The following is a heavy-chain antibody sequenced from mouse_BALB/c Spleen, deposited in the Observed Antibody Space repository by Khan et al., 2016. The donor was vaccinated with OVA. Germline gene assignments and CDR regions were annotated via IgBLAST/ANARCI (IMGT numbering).Heavy chain of an antibody. D-gene: IGHD1-1*02. J-gene: IGHJ3*01. CDR2: ISSGGDNT. CDR3: ARSNYGPFAY. Sequence: EVELVESGGGLVKPGGSLKLSCAASGFTFSSFTMSWVRQTPEKRLEWVASISSGGDNTYSPDSVKGRFTISRDNAKNNLYLQMSSLRSEDTALDYGARSNYGPFAYWGQGTLVTVSA. V-gene: IGHV5-9*03. CDR1: GFTFSSFT.